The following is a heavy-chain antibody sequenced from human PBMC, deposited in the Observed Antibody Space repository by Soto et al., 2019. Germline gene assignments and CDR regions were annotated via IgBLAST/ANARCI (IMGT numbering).Heavy chain of an antibody. J-gene: IGHJ4*02. CDR3: TSPSFDY. CDR2: IRSKANSYAT. Sequence: EVQLVESGGGLVQPGGSLKLSCAASGFTFSGSAMHWVRQASGKGLEWVGRIRSKANSYATAYAASVKGRFTISRDDSKHTADLQMNSLKTEVTAVYYGTSPSFDYWGQVTLVTVSS. CDR1: GFTFSGSA. V-gene: IGHV3-73*01.